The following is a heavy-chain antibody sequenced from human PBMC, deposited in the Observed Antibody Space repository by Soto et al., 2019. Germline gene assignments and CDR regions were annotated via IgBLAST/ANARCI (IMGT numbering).Heavy chain of an antibody. V-gene: IGHV1-69*13. J-gene: IGHJ3*02. CDR2: IIPIFGTA. D-gene: IGHD3-9*01. CDR1: GGTFSSYA. CDR3: ARYDILTGYYSTRPGELRPSAHDAFDI. Sequence: GASVKVSCKASGGTFSSYAISWVRQAPGQGLEWMGGIIPIFGTANYAQKFQGRVTITADESTSTAYMELSSLRSEDTAVYYFARYDILTGYYSTRPGELRPSAHDAFDIWGQGTMVTVSS.